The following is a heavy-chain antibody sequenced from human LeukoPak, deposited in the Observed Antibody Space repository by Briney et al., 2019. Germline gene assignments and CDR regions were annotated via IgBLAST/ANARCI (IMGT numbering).Heavy chain of an antibody. J-gene: IGHJ4*02. V-gene: IGHV3-72*01. CDR2: TRNKANSYTT. Sequence: GGSLRLSCAASGFTFSDHYVDWVRQAPGKGLGWVGRTRNKANSYTTEYAASVKGRFTISRDDSKNSLYLQMNSLKTEDTAIYYCTRDESALWGQGTLVTVSS. CDR1: GFTFSDHY. CDR3: TRDESAL.